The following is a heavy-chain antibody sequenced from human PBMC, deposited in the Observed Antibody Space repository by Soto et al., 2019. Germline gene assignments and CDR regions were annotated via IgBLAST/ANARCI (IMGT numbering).Heavy chain of an antibody. V-gene: IGHV4-39*01. CDR1: GDSISNTGYY. CDR2: FYYAGST. CDR3: ARRNNILTGHFNARANYFQY. J-gene: IGHJ4*02. D-gene: IGHD3-9*01. Sequence: QLQLQESGPGLVKPSETLSLTCTVSGDSISNTGYYWGWIRQPPGKGLEWIGNFYYAGSTYYNPSLRSRVTLSVDTSKNQFSLRLSSVTAADTAVYYCARRNNILTGHFNARANYFQYWGRGTLVTVSS.